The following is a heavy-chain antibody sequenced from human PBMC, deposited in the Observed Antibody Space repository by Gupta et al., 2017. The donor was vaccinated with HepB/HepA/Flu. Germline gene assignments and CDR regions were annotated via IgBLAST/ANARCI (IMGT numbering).Heavy chain of an antibody. CDR3: VKDVKNWAFHFDY. CDR1: GFTFSSYA. Sequence: EVQLLESGGGLVQPGGYMRLSCAASGFTFSSYAMSWVRQAPGKGLEWVSAISGSGGSTYYADSVKGRFTISRYNSKTTLYLQVNSLRAEYTAVYYCVKDVKNWAFHFDYWGQGTLVTVSS. J-gene: IGHJ4*02. D-gene: IGHD7-27*01. V-gene: IGHV3-23*01. CDR2: ISGSGGST.